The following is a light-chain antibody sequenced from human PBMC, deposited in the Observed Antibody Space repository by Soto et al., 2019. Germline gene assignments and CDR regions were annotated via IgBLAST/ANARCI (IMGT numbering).Light chain of an antibody. CDR3: MHCAPFPRT. Sequence: DVVLTQTPLSSPVTLGQPASISCRSSQSLVYSDGNTYLSWLQQRPGQPPRLLIYQISNRFSGVPDRFSGSGAGTDFTMKISRVEAGDVGVYYCMHCAPFPRTFGQGTKVEIK. V-gene: IGKV2-24*01. J-gene: IGKJ1*01. CDR2: QIS. CDR1: QSLVYSDGNTY.